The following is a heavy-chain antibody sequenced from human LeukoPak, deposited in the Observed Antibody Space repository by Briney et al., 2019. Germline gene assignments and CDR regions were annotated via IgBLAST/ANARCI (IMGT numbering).Heavy chain of an antibody. CDR3: ARRVTTASPPENWFDP. V-gene: IGHV4-59*01. J-gene: IGHJ5*02. D-gene: IGHD4-11*01. Sequence: SETLSLTCTVSGGSISSYYWSWVRQPPGKGLEWIVYIYYSGSTNYNPSLKSRVTISVDTSKNQFSLKLSSVTAADTAVYYCARRVTTASPPENWFDPWGQGTLVTVSS. CDR1: GGSISSYY. CDR2: IYYSGST.